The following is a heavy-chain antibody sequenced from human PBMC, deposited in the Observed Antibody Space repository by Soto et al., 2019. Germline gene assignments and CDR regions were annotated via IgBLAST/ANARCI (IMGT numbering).Heavy chain of an antibody. Sequence: QVQLQGSGPGLVKPSETLSLTCTVSGGSISSYYWSWIRQPPGKGLEWIGYIYYSGSTNYNPSLKSRVTISVDTSKNQFSLKLSSVTAADTAVYYCARAQRGYCSSTSCYLNYYYYYYMDVWGKGTTVTVSS. CDR2: IYYSGST. CDR1: GGSISSYY. CDR3: ARAQRGYCSSTSCYLNYYYYYYMDV. D-gene: IGHD2-2*01. V-gene: IGHV4-59*01. J-gene: IGHJ6*03.